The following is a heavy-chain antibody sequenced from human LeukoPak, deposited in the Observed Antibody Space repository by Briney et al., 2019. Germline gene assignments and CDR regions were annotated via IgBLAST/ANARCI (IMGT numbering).Heavy chain of an antibody. CDR3: ARRYSGSYYADDAFDI. CDR1: GFTFSSYD. J-gene: IGHJ3*02. CDR2: IGTAGDT. Sequence: PGGSLRLSCTASGFTFSSYDVHWVRQPIGKGLEWVSVIGTAGDTYYPGSVKGRFTISRENGKNSLYLQMNSLRAGDTAVYYCARRYSGSYYADDAFDIWGQGTMVTVSS. V-gene: IGHV3-13*01. D-gene: IGHD1-26*01.